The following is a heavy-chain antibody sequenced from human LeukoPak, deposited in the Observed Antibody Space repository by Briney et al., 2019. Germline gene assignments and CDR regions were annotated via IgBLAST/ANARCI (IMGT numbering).Heavy chain of an antibody. D-gene: IGHD4-17*01. V-gene: IGHV3-21*01. CDR1: GFTFSSYS. Sequence: GGSLRLSCAASGFTFSSYSMNWVPQAPGKGLEWVSSTSSSSSYIYYADSVKGRFTNSRDNAKNSLYLQMNSLRAEDTAVYYCARVSTVIDAFDIWGQGTMVTVSS. CDR2: TSSSSSYI. CDR3: ARVSTVIDAFDI. J-gene: IGHJ3*02.